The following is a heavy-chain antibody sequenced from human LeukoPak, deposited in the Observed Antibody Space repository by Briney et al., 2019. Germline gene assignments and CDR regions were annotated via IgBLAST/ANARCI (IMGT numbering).Heavy chain of an antibody. Sequence: ASVKVSCKASGYTFTSYAMHWVRQAPGQRLEWMGWINAGNGNTKYSQKFQGRVTITRDTSASTAYMELCSLRSEDTAVYYCAREIYGSGVGFDYWGQGTLVTVSS. D-gene: IGHD3-10*01. V-gene: IGHV1-3*01. CDR1: GYTFTSYA. CDR2: INAGNGNT. CDR3: AREIYGSGVGFDY. J-gene: IGHJ4*02.